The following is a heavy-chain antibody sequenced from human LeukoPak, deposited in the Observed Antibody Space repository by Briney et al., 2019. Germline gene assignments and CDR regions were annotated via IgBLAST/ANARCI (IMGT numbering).Heavy chain of an antibody. CDR1: GFSLSGYW. D-gene: IGHD5-18*01. V-gene: IGHV3-74*01. J-gene: IGHJ4*02. CDR3: ARDRYRTAMVDIDY. Sequence: GGSLRLSCVASGFSLSGYWMYWVRQAPGKGLMYISRNNGDGSTTNYADVVKGRFTMSRDNVKNTLYLQMNSLRAEDTAVYYCARDRYRTAMVDIDYWGQGTLVTVSS. CDR2: NNGDGSTT.